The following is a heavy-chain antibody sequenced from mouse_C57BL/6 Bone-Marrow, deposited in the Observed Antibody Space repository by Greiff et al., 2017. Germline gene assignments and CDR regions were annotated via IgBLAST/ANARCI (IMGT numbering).Heavy chain of an antibody. J-gene: IGHJ3*01. Sequence: QVQLKQPGAELVMPGASVKLSCKASGYTFTSYWMHWVKQRPGQGLEWIGEIDPSDSYTNYNQKFKGKSTLTVDKSSSTAYMQLSSLTSEDSAVYYCAREEGGYYFWFAYWGQGTLVTVAA. CDR2: IDPSDSYT. CDR3: AREEGGYYFWFAY. V-gene: IGHV1-69*01. D-gene: IGHD2-3*01. CDR1: GYTFTSYW.